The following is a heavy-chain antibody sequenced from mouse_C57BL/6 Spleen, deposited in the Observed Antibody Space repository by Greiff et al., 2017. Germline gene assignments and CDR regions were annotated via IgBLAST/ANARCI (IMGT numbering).Heavy chain of an antibody. CDR1: GYTFTSYW. V-gene: IGHV1-69*01. Sequence: QVQLQQPGAELVMPGASVKLSCKASGYTFTSYWMHWVKQRPGQGLEWIGEIDPSDSYTNYNQKFKGKSTLTVDKSSSTAYMQLSSLTSEDSAVYYWTRRGLYAMDYWGQGTSVTVSS. J-gene: IGHJ4*01. CDR2: IDPSDSYT. CDR3: TRRGLYAMDY.